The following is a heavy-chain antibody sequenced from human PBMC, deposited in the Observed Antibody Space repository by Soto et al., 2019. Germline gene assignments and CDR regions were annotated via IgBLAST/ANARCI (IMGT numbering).Heavy chain of an antibody. CDR2: IYYSGST. J-gene: IGHJ4*02. CDR1: GGSVSSGSYY. CDR3: ARDNDSSGYTE. Sequence: SETLSLTCTVSGGSVSSGSYYWSWIRQPLGKGLEWIGYIYYSGSTNYNPSLKSRVTISVDTSKNQFSLKLSSVTAADTAVYYCARDNDSSGYTEWGQGTLVTVSS. V-gene: IGHV4-61*01. D-gene: IGHD3-22*01.